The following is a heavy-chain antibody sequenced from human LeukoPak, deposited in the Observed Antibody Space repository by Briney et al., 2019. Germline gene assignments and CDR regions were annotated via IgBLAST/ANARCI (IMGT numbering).Heavy chain of an antibody. CDR1: GFTFDDYT. Sequence: PGGSLRLSCAASGFTFDDYTMHWVRQAPGKGLEWVSLISWDGGSTYYADSVKGRFTISRDNSKNTLYLQMNSLRAEDTAVYYCAKDRDLVVVAATLDYWGQGTLVTVSS. J-gene: IGHJ4*02. V-gene: IGHV3-43*01. CDR3: AKDRDLVVVAATLDY. D-gene: IGHD2-15*01. CDR2: ISWDGGST.